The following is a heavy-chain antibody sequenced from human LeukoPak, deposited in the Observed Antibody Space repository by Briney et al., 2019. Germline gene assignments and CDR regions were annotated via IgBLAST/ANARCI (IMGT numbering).Heavy chain of an antibody. J-gene: IGHJ4*02. CDR3: ARQDDRQWLAYYFDY. Sequence: SVKGRFTISRDNAKNSLYLQMISLRAEDTAVYYCARQDDRQWLAYYFDYWGQGTLVTVSS. V-gene: IGHV3-21*01. D-gene: IGHD6-19*01.